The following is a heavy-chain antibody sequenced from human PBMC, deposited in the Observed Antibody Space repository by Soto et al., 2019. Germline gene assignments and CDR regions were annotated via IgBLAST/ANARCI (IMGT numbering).Heavy chain of an antibody. CDR3: ARWERIAVAGA. CDR2: IYQSGST. Sequence: PSETLSLTCAVSGYSISSGYYWGCIRQPPGKGLEWIGSIYQSGSTYYNPSLKSRVTISVDTSKNQFSLKLSSVTAADTAVYYCARWERIAVAGAWGQGTLVTSPQ. CDR1: GYSISSGYY. D-gene: IGHD6-19*01. J-gene: IGHJ5*02. V-gene: IGHV4-38-2*01.